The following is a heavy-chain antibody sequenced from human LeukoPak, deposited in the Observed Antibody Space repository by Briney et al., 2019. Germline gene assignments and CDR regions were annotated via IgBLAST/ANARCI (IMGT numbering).Heavy chain of an antibody. CDR3: APSGVGATVDY. D-gene: IGHD1-26*01. CDR2: ISSSRSYI. V-gene: IGHV3-21*04. CDR1: EFTFSSYS. Sequence: PGGSRRLSCAASEFTFSSYSMNWVRQLPGKGREWVSSISSSRSYIYYADSVKGRFTISRDNSKNTLYLQMNSLRAEDTAVYYCAPSGVGATVDYWGQGTLVTVSS. J-gene: IGHJ4*02.